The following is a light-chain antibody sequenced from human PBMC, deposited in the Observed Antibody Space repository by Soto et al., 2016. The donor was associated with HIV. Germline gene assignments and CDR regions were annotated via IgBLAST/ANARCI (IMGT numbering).Light chain of an antibody. V-gene: IGKV1-5*03. Sequence: DIQMTQSPSTLSAAVGDRVTITCRASQSISSWLAWYQQKPGTAPKLLIYKASSLESGVPSRFSGSGSGTEFTLTISSLQPDDFATYYCQQSSRTPRTFGQGTKVEI. J-gene: IGKJ1*01. CDR2: KAS. CDR1: QSISSW. CDR3: QQSSRTPRT.